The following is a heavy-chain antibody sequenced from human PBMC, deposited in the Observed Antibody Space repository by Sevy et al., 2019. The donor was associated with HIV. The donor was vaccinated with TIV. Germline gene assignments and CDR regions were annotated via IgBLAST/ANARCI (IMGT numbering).Heavy chain of an antibody. CDR3: AKEATRYSISSGRFDY. CDR1: GFTFSSYG. V-gene: IGHV3-30*18. CDR2: ISYDGSDK. D-gene: IGHD6-6*01. J-gene: IGHJ4*02. Sequence: GGSLSLSCAASGFTFSSYGMQWVRQASGKGLEWVAVISYDGSDKYYGDSVRGRFTISRDNSKNTLYLQMNSLRGEDTGLYYCAKEATRYSISSGRFDYWGQGTLVTVSS.